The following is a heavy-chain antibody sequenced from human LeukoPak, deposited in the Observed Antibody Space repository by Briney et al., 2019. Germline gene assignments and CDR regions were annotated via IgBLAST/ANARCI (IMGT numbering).Heavy chain of an antibody. CDR1: GFTFSNFA. J-gene: IGHJ4*02. CDR3: AKRISGGTGWYSFDY. V-gene: IGHV3-23*01. Sequence: PGGSLRLSCSASGFTFSNFAMNWVAQAPGKGLEWVATISSSGETTFYADSVKGRFTISRDNSKNTLLLQMNSLRDEDTARYYCAKRISGGTGWYSFDYWGQGTLVTVSS. CDR2: ISSSGETT. D-gene: IGHD6-19*01.